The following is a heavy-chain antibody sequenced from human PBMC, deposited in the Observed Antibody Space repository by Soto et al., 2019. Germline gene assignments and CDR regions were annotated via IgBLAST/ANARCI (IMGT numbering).Heavy chain of an antibody. Sequence: GGSLRLSCAASGFTFSSYSMNWVRQAPGKGLEWVSSISSSSSYIYYADSVKGRFTISRDNAKNSLYLQMNSLRAEDTAVYYCARDLTPGVAGTNYWGQGTLVTVSS. CDR3: ARDLTPGVAGTNY. CDR2: ISSSSSYI. V-gene: IGHV3-21*01. D-gene: IGHD6-19*01. CDR1: GFTFSSYS. J-gene: IGHJ4*02.